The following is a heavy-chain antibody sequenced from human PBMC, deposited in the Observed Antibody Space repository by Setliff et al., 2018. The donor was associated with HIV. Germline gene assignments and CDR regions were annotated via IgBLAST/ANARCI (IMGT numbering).Heavy chain of an antibody. CDR3: ARQGYYDHEYFQH. D-gene: IGHD3-22*01. CDR2: IYHSGST. CDR1: GYSISSGYY. J-gene: IGHJ1*01. Sequence: SETLSLTCAVSGYSISSGYYWGWIRQPPGKGLEWIGSIYHSGSTYYNPSLKSRVTISVDTSKNQFSLKLSSVTAADTAVYYCARQGYYDHEYFQHWGQGTLVTVSS. V-gene: IGHV4-38-2*01.